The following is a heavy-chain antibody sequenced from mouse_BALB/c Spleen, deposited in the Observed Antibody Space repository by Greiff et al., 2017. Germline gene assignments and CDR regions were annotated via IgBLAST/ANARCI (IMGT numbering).Heavy chain of an antibody. CDR1: GYTFTSYY. Sequence: VMLVESGPELVKPGASVRISCKASGYTFTSYYVHWVKQRPGQGLEWIGWIYPGNVNTKYNEKFKGKATLTADKSSSTAYMQLSSLTSEDSAVYFCARNDYDAGDYWGQGTTLTVSS. J-gene: IGHJ2*01. CDR2: IYPGNVNT. CDR3: ARNDYDAGDY. V-gene: IGHV1S56*01. D-gene: IGHD2-4*01.